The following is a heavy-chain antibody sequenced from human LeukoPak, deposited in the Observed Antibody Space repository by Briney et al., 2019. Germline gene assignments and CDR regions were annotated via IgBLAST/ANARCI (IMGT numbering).Heavy chain of an antibody. Sequence: ASVKVSCKAYGYTFTGYYMHWVRQAPGQGLEWMGWINPNSGGTNYAQKFQGRVTMTRDTSISTAYMELSRLRSDDTAVYYCAREHCSSTSCYADYYYYGMDVWGQGTTVTVSS. CDR1: GYTFTGYY. D-gene: IGHD2-2*01. CDR2: INPNSGGT. V-gene: IGHV1-2*02. J-gene: IGHJ6*02. CDR3: AREHCSSTSCYADYYYYGMDV.